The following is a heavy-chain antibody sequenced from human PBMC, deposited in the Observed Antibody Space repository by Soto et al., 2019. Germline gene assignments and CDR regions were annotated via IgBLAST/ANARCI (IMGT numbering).Heavy chain of an antibody. Sequence: QVQLVESGGGVVQPGRSLRLSCAASGFSFSTYGMHWVRQAPGKGLEWVAIISFEGSRKHYVDSIRGRFTIARENSGNTVYLQMNSLSAAYTAVYFWSKDLHPGRETYHDGAASWGQGVLVPASS. CDR2: ISFEGSRK. D-gene: IGHD2-15*01. CDR3: SKDLHPGRETYHDGAAS. V-gene: IGHV3-30*18. CDR1: GFSFSTYG. J-gene: IGHJ5*02.